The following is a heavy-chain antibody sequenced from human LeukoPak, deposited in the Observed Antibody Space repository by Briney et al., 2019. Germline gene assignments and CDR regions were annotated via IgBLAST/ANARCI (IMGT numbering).Heavy chain of an antibody. D-gene: IGHD2-8*02. CDR2: ISYDGSNK. CDR3: ARGTGAFDI. Sequence: PGGSLRLSCAASGFTFSSYAMHWVRQAPGKGLEWVAVISYDGSNKYYADSVKGRFTISRDNSKNTLYLQMNSLRAEDTAVYYCARGTGAFDIWGQGTVVTVSS. J-gene: IGHJ3*02. CDR1: GFTFSSYA. V-gene: IGHV3-30-3*01.